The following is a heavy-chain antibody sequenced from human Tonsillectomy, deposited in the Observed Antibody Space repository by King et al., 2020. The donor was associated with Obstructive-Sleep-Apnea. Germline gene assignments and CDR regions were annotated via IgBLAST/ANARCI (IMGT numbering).Heavy chain of an antibody. V-gene: IGHV1-18*01. J-gene: IGHJ4*02. CDR3: ARGPVYYYGSGSYYLPDY. D-gene: IGHD3-10*01. Sequence: QLVQSGAEVKKPGASVKVSCKASGYTFTSYGISWVRQAPGQGLEGMGWISAYNGNTNYAQKLKGRVTMTTDTSTSTAYMELRSLRSDDTAVYYCARGPVYYYGSGSYYLPDYWGQRTLVTVSS. CDR1: GYTFTSYG. CDR2: ISAYNGNT.